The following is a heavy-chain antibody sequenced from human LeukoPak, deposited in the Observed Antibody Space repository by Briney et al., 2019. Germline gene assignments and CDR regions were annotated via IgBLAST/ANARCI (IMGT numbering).Heavy chain of an antibody. Sequence: GALRLSCAASGFTFSNYWMTWVRQAPGKGLEWVADIKQDGSEKLYVKSVRGRFTISRDNAKMSLFLQMNSLRAEDTAVYYCARDNGVVHGVYYMDVWGKRTTVTVS. CDR2: IKQDGSEK. CDR3: ARDNGVVHGVYYMDV. D-gene: IGHD3-3*01. J-gene: IGHJ6*03. V-gene: IGHV3-7*01. CDR1: GFTFSNYW.